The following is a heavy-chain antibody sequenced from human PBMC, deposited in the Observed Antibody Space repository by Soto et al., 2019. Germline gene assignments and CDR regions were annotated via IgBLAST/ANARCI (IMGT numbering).Heavy chain of an antibody. V-gene: IGHV1-58*01. CDR3: AEGASSGYYGG. D-gene: IGHD3-22*01. Sequence: ASVKVSCKASGFTFTSSSVQWVRQARGQRLEWIGWITVGTGNTNYAQKFQERVTITRDMSTSTAYMELSKLRSEDTAVYYCAEGASSGYYGGWGQGTQVTVSS. CDR2: ITVGTGNT. CDR1: GFTFTSSS. J-gene: IGHJ4*02.